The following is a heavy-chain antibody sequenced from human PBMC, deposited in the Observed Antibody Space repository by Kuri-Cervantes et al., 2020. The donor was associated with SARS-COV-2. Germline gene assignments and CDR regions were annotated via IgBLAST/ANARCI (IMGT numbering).Heavy chain of an antibody. CDR1: GGSFSGYY. CDR3: ARTVRGTGGMDA. V-gene: IGHV4-34*01. J-gene: IGHJ6*02. Sequence: SETLSLTCAVYGGSFSGYYWSWIRQPPGKGLEWIGEINHSGSTNYNPSLKSRVTISVDTSKNQFSLKLSSVTAADTAVYYCARTVRGTGGMDAWGQGTTVTVSS. D-gene: IGHD3-10*01. CDR2: INHSGST.